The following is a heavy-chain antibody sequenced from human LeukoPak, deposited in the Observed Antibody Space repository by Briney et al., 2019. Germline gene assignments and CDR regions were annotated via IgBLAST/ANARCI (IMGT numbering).Heavy chain of an antibody. J-gene: IGHJ4*02. V-gene: IGHV3-23*01. CDR1: GFTFSSYA. D-gene: IGHD6-19*01. CDR3: AKQRGQWLVIDY. CDR2: ISGSGGST. Sequence: PGGSLRLSCAASGFTFSSYAMSWVRQAPVKGLEWVSAISGSGGSTYYADSVKGRFTISGDNSKNTLYLQMNSLRAEDTAVYYCAKQRGQWLVIDYWGQGTLVTVSS.